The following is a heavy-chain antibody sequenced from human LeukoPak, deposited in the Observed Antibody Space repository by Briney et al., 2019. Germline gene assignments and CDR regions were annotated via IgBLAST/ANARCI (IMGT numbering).Heavy chain of an antibody. Sequence: GSLRLSCAASGFTVSTYYMGWVRQAPGKGLEWVSVIFNTDTTQYAHSVKGRFTISRDNSKNTLYLQMNSLRADDTAMYYCARSEQWLAWNYWGQGTLVTVSS. CDR2: IFNTDTT. V-gene: IGHV3-53*01. D-gene: IGHD6-19*01. J-gene: IGHJ1*01. CDR3: ARSEQWLAWNY. CDR1: GFTVSTYY.